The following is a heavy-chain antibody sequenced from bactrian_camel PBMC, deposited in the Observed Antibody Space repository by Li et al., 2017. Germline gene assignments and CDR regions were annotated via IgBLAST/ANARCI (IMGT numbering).Heavy chain of an antibody. Sequence: HVQLVESGGGSMQAGGSLRLSCGASGSIYSDACVGWLRQAPGKEREGVAANDSDGIATYADSVKGRFTISRDNAKNALYLQLTTLKAEDTAMYYCAKLTGRYSDYDDEYLEVWGQGTQVTVS. CDR3: AKLTGRYSDYDDEYLEV. V-gene: IGHV3S53*01. CDR1: GSIYSDAC. D-gene: IGHD4*01. J-gene: IGHJ2*01. CDR2: NDSDGIA.